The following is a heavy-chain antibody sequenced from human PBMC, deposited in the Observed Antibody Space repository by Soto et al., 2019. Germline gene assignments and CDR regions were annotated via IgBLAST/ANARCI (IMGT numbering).Heavy chain of an antibody. CDR1: EFTFSGYW. Sequence: PGGSLRLSCEASEFTFSGYWMSWVRQAPGKGLEWVADIKHDGSVQYYVDSVKGRFTISRDNAKKLLYLQMNGLRAEDTALYYCARATYSNGWYRFDLWGQGTLVTVSS. CDR3: ARATYSNGWYRFDL. V-gene: IGHV3-7*03. CDR2: IKHDGSVQ. J-gene: IGHJ4*02. D-gene: IGHD6-19*01.